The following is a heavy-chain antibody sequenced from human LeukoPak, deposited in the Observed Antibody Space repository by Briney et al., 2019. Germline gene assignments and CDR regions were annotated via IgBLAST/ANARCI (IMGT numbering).Heavy chain of an antibody. CDR3: ARGYKAAAGTF. CDR1: GGSFSGYY. V-gene: IGHV4-34*01. Sequence: PETLSLTCAVYGGSFSGYYWSWIRQPPGKGLEGIGEINHSGSTNYNPSLKSRVTRSVHESKNQFTLKLSSLTAAGTAVYYCARGYKAAAGTFWGQGNLVTVFS. J-gene: IGHJ4*02. D-gene: IGHD6-13*01. CDR2: INHSGST.